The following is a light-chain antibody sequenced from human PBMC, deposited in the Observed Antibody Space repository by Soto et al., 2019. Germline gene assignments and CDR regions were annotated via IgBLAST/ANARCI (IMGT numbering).Light chain of an antibody. CDR2: DAS. CDR1: QSVSSY. CDR3: QQGSNWPLT. J-gene: IGKJ4*01. V-gene: IGKV3-11*01. Sequence: EIVLTQSPATLSLSPGERATLSCRASQSVSSYLAWYQQKPDQAPRLLISDASNRATGIPARFSGSGSGTDFTLTISSLEPEEFAVYYCQQGSNWPLTFGAGTKVEIK.